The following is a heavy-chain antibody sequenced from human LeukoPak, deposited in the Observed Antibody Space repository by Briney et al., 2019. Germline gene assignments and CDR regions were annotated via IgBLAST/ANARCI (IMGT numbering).Heavy chain of an antibody. CDR1: GGSIGSNYW. D-gene: IGHD3-10*01. J-gene: IGHJ5*02. CDR3: AREAVGGSGSYSVDP. V-gene: IGHV4-4*02. Sequence: SETLSLTCAVSGGSIGSNYWWTWVRQAPGKGLEWIGAIYYSGRTNYNPSLMSRVTISVDKSKNQFSLKLSSVTAADTAVYYCAREAVGGSGSYSVDPWGQGTLVTVSS. CDR2: IYYSGRT.